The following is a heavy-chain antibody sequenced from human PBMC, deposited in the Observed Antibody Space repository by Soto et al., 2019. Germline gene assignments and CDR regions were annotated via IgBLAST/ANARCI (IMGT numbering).Heavy chain of an antibody. CDR1: GGSISSYY. D-gene: IGHD2-2*01. CDR3: ARDRFGVVVPAARRYYYMDV. V-gene: IGHV4-59*01. Sequence: SETLSLTCTVSGGSISSYYWSWIRQPPGKGLEWIGYIYYSGSTNYNPSLKSRVTISVDTSKNQFSLKLSSVTAADTAVYYCARDRFGVVVPAARRYYYMDVWGKGTTVTVSS. J-gene: IGHJ6*03. CDR2: IYYSGST.